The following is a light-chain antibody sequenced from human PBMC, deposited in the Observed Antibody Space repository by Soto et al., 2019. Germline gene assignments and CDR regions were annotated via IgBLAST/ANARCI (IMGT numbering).Light chain of an antibody. CDR3: QQRSNWPTWT. CDR1: RGISSN. CDR2: DAS. J-gene: IGKJ1*01. V-gene: IGKV3-11*01. Sequence: IVMTQSPATLSVSPGERATLSCRASRGISSNLAWYQQKPGQAPRLLIYDASTRATGIPARFSGSGFGTDFTLTISSLEPEDFAVYYCQQRSNWPTWTFGQGTKVDI.